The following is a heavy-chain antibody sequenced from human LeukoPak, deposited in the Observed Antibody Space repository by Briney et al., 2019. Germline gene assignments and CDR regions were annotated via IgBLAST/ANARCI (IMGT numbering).Heavy chain of an antibody. Sequence: GGSLRLSCAASGFTFSSYAMSWVRQAPGKGLEWVSAISSSGGSTYYADSVKGRFTVSRDNSKNTLYLQMNSLRAEDTAVYYCAKSTGAAVYYYYTDVWGKGTTVTVSS. J-gene: IGHJ6*03. D-gene: IGHD1-26*01. CDR2: ISSSGGST. CDR3: AKSTGAAVYYYYTDV. V-gene: IGHV3-23*01. CDR1: GFTFSSYA.